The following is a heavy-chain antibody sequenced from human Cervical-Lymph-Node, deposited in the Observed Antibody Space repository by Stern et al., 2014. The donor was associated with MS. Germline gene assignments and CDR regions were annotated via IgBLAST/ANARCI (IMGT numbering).Heavy chain of an antibody. CDR2: VMPIFGTA. D-gene: IGHD1-26*01. V-gene: IGHV1-69*01. Sequence: QVQLVESGAEVKKPGPSVKVSCKASGGTFSSYAISWVRQAPGQGLEWMGGVMPIFGTANYAQKFQGRVTMTGDQSPSKAYNELRSLRSEDTAVYYCARGELKEGLVRGMDVWGQGTTVTVSS. CDR1: GGTFSSYA. J-gene: IGHJ6*02. CDR3: ARGELKEGLVRGMDV.